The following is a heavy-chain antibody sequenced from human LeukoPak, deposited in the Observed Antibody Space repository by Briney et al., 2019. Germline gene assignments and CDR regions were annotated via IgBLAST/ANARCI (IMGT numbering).Heavy chain of an antibody. D-gene: IGHD3-22*01. Sequence: SETLSLTCAVYGGSFSGYYWSWNRQPPGKGLEWIGEINHSGSTNYNPSLKSRVTISVDTSKNQFSLKLSSVTAADTAVYYCARDGGGLGDSSGYLSSFDYWGQGTLVTVSS. CDR2: INHSGST. CDR1: GGSFSGYY. V-gene: IGHV4-34*01. CDR3: ARDGGGLGDSSGYLSSFDY. J-gene: IGHJ4*02.